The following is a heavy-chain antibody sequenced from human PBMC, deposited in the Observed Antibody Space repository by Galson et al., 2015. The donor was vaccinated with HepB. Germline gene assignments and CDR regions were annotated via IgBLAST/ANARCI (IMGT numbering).Heavy chain of an antibody. CDR3: ARGRGSDYDSRGFYYYDY. Sequence: ALRLSCAASGFIFSGYSMNWVRQAPGKGLQWISYISSTSTIIYYADSVKGRFTISRDNAKNSLSLQMNSLGDEDTAGYYCARGRGSDYDSRGFYYYDYWGQGILVTVSS. CDR1: GFIFSGYS. J-gene: IGHJ4*02. V-gene: IGHV3-48*02. CDR2: ISSTSTII. D-gene: IGHD3-22*01.